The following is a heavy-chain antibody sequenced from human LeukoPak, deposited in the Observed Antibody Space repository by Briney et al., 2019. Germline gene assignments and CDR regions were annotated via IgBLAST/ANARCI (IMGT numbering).Heavy chain of an antibody. J-gene: IGHJ4*02. D-gene: IGHD1-1*01. Sequence: GGSLRLSCAASRITFSSYAMNGVRQAPGKGLEWVSAISGSGGNTYCADSVKGRFTISRDNSKNTLYLQMNSLRAEDTAVYYCAKPARTDYADYWGQGTLVTVSS. CDR1: RITFSSYA. V-gene: IGHV3-23*01. CDR2: ISGSGGNT. CDR3: AKPARTDYADY.